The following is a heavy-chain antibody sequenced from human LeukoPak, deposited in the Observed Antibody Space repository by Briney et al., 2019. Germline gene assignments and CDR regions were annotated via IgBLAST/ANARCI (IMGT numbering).Heavy chain of an antibody. D-gene: IGHD6-6*01. Sequence: KTSETLSLTCTVSGGSISSYYWSWIRQPAGKGLEWIGRIYTSGSTNYNPSLKSRVTMSVDTSKNQFSLKLGSVTAADTAVYYCARDQTGSMGIAARGGGFDYWGQGTLVTVSS. CDR2: IYTSGST. CDR3: ARDQTGSMGIAARGGGFDY. CDR1: GGSISSYY. V-gene: IGHV4-4*07. J-gene: IGHJ4*02.